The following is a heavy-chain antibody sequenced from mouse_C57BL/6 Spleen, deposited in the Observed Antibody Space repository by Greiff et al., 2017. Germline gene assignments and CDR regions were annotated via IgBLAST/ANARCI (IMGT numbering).Heavy chain of an antibody. V-gene: IGHV5-4*01. Sequence: EVHLVESGGGLVKPGGSLKLSCAASGFTFSSYAMSWVRQTPEKRLEWVATISDGGSYTYYPDNVKGRFTISRDNAKNNLYLQMRHLKSEDTAMYYCARDLSYYGSSHFDYWGQGTTLTVSS. D-gene: IGHD1-1*01. CDR3: ARDLSYYGSSHFDY. CDR2: ISDGGSYT. CDR1: GFTFSSYA. J-gene: IGHJ2*01.